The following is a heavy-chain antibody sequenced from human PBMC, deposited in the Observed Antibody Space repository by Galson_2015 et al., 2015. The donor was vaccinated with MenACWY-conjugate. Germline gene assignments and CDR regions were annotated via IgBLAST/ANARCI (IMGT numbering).Heavy chain of an antibody. CDR3: ARVEFYYDILTGYDAFDI. J-gene: IGHJ3*02. Sequence: YSQKFQGRVTITRDTSASTAYMELSSLRSEDTAVYYCARVEFYYDILTGYDAFDIWGQGTMVTVSS. D-gene: IGHD3-9*01. V-gene: IGHV1-3*01.